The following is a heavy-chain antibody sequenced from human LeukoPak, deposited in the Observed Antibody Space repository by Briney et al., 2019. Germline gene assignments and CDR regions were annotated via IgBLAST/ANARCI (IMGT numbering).Heavy chain of an antibody. CDR2: ISGSGGST. CDR1: GFIFSNYG. J-gene: IGHJ4*02. V-gene: IGHV3-23*01. D-gene: IGHD3-10*01. CDR3: AKTDSGSYHN. Sequence: PGGSLRLSCAASGFIFSNYGMHWVRQAPGKGLEWVSAISGSGGSTYYADSVRGRFTISRDNSKNTLYLQMNSLRAEDTAVYYCAKTDSGSYHNWGQGTLVTVSS.